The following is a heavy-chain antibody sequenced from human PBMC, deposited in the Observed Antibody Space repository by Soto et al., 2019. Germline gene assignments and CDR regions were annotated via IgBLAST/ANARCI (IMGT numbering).Heavy chain of an antibody. CDR2: IYHNGIA. J-gene: IGHJ4*02. D-gene: IGHD3-10*01. CDR1: GGSITSTNW. Sequence: PSETLSLTCAVSGGSITSTNWWSWVRQSPQKGLEFIGEIYHNGIANYNPFLNSRVSMSVDKSRNQFSLRLTSVTAADTAVYYCVARIFGSESYSEDYWGRGTLVTVSS. V-gene: IGHV4-4*02. CDR3: VARIFGSESYSEDY.